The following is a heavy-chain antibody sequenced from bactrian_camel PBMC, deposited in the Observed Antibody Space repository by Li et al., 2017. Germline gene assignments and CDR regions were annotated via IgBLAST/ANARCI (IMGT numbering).Heavy chain of an antibody. J-gene: IGHJ4*01. CDR3: ARDESRFWACAGAAEKWNL. V-gene: IGHV3S1*01. Sequence: QLVESGGGSVEAGGSLRLACEHSGVGGRYCVGWLRQGQGKDREVVASMDDLNYVTYADSVKGRFTISKDDAKNTLYLQMDSLKPEDSAKYYCARDESRFWACAGAAEKWNLWGQGTQVTVS. CDR2: MDDLNYVT. D-gene: IGHD1*01. CDR1: GVGGRYC.